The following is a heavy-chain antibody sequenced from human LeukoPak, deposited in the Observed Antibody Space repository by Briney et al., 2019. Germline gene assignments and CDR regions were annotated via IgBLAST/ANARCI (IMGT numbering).Heavy chain of an antibody. V-gene: IGHV3-7*02. J-gene: IGHJ4*02. CDR3: ASFDH. CDR2: INQEGSEE. CDR1: GFTFSNAW. Sequence: GGSLRLSCAASGFTFSNAWMSWVRQAPGKGLEWVANINQEGSEENYVDSVKGRFTISRDNAKNSLSLQMNDLRAEDTAMYYCASFDHWGQGILVIVSS.